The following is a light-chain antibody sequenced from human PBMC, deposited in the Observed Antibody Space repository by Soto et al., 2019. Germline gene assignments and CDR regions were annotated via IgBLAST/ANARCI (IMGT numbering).Light chain of an antibody. J-gene: IGLJ1*01. CDR3: SSYTNINTRACV. Sequence: QSALTQPASVSGSPGQSITISCTGTSGDIGSYNRVSWYQQHTGKAPKLIIYEVTDRPSGVSNRFSGSKSGNTASLTSSGLQAEDEAEYYCSSYTNINTRACVFGTGTKVTVL. CDR2: EVT. CDR1: SGDIGSYNR. V-gene: IGLV2-14*01.